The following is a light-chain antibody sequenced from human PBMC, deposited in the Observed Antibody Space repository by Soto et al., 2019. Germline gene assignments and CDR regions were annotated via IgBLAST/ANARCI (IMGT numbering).Light chain of an antibody. CDR3: QQYSSSPLT. V-gene: IGKV3-20*01. CDR2: GAS. Sequence: IVLTQSAGTLSLSPGQRATLFCRASQSVRSSHLAWYQQKPGQAPRLLIYGASSRATGIPDRFSGSGSGTDFTLTISRLEPEDFAVYHCQQYSSSPLTFGGGTKVDIK. J-gene: IGKJ4*01. CDR1: QSVRSSH.